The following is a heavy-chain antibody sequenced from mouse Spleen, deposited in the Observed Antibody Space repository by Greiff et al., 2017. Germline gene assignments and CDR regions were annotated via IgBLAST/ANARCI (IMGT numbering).Heavy chain of an antibody. V-gene: IGHV3-2*02. CDR2: ISYSGST. J-gene: IGHJ1*01. Sequence: VQLQQPGPGLVKPSQSLSLTCTVTGYSITSDYAWNWIRQFPGNKLEWMGFISYSGSTSYNPSLKSRISITRDTSKNQFFLQLNSVTTEDTATYYCARNWDWYFDVWGAGTTVTVSS. CDR3: ARNWDWYFDV. D-gene: IGHD4-1*01. CDR1: GYSITSDYA.